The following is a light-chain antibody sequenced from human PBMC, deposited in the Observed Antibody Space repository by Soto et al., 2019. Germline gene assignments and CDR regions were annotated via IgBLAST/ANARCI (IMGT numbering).Light chain of an antibody. Sequence: EIVLTQSPATLSLSPGERATLSCRASQSVSSYLAWYQQKPGQAPRLLIYDASNRATGIPARFSGSGSGTDFALTIRSLKPEDFSVYYCQQRSNWPPITFVQGTRLEI. J-gene: IGKJ5*01. CDR3: QQRSNWPPIT. CDR1: QSVSSY. CDR2: DAS. V-gene: IGKV3-11*01.